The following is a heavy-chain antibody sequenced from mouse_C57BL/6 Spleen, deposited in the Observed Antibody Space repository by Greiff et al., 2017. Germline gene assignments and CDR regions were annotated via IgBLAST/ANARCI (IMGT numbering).Heavy chain of an antibody. Sequence: EVKLMESGEGLVKPGGSLKLSCAASGFTFSSYAMSWVRQTPEKRLEWVAYISSGGDYIYYADTVKGRFTISRDNARNTLYLQMSSLKSEDTAMYYCTRASTGTAWFAYWGQGTLVTVSA. V-gene: IGHV5-9-1*02. CDR1: GFTFSSYA. J-gene: IGHJ3*01. CDR2: ISSGGDYI. D-gene: IGHD4-1*02. CDR3: TRASTGTAWFAY.